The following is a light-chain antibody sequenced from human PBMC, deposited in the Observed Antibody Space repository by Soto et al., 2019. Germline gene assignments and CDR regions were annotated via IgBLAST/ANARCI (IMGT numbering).Light chain of an antibody. CDR2: AAS. V-gene: IGKV3D-15*01. CDR1: QSIGSK. J-gene: IGKJ1*01. Sequence: IVMTQSPATLSGSPGERATISCRAGQSIGSKLAWYQQRPGQAPRLLIYAASTRDTGIPARFSGSGSGTEFTLTISGLPAEDFGVYYCQQYKSWRTFGQGTNVELK. CDR3: QQYKSWRT.